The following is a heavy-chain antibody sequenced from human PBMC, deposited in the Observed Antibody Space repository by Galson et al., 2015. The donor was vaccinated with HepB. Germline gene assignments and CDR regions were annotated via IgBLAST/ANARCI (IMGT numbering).Heavy chain of an antibody. CDR1: GYTFTSYY. D-gene: IGHD6-13*01. J-gene: IGHJ4*01. CDR2: INTSDGST. Sequence: SVKVSCKASGYTFTSYYMHWVRQAPGQGLEWMGIINTSDGSTQYAQEVQGRVTMTRDTSTSTVYMELGSLRSEDTAVYYCARDPIAATVGFDYWGHGTLVTVSS. V-gene: IGHV1-46*01. CDR3: ARDPIAATVGFDY.